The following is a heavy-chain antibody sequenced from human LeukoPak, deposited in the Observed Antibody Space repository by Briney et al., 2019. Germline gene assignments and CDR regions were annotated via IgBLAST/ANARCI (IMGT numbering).Heavy chain of an antibody. Sequence: ASVKVSCKASGYTFTGYYIHWVRQAPGQGLEWMGWIYPYSGDTNYAQNFQGRVTMTRDTSISTAYMELSSLKSDDTAVYYCARDRNSGTSLDIWGQGTMLTVSS. CDR3: ARDRNSGTSLDI. D-gene: IGHD6-6*01. J-gene: IGHJ3*02. CDR2: IYPYSGDT. CDR1: GYTFTGYY. V-gene: IGHV1-2*02.